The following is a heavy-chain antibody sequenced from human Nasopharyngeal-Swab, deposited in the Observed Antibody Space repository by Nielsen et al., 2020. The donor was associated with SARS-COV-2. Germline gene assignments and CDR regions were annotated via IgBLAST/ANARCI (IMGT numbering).Heavy chain of an antibody. V-gene: IGHV4-4*01. Sequence: SEHLSLTCTVSGGAISSWNWWTWVSQAPGKGLEWIGEIYESGSTNYNPSLKNQITMSIYKSKNQFSLNLRSVTAADTAVYCCAPIGYCSGSNCYSSACWGQGTLVTVSS. CDR1: GGAISSWNW. CDR2: IYESGST. J-gene: IGHJ4*02. D-gene: IGHD2-15*01. CDR3: APIGYCSGSNCYSSAC.